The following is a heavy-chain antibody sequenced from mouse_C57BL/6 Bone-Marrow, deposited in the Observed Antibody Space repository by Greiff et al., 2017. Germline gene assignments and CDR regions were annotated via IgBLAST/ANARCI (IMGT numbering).Heavy chain of an antibody. D-gene: IGHD1-1*01. J-gene: IGHJ4*01. CDR3: ARGSCHYGNYAMDY. CDR2: INPYNGGT. CDR1: GYTFTDYY. V-gene: IGHV1-19*01. Sequence: VQLQQSGPVLVKPGASVKMSCKASGYTFTDYYMNWVKQSHGKSLEWIGVINPYNGGTSYNQKFKGKATLTVDKSSSTAYMERNSLTSEDSAVYYGARGSCHYGNYAMDYWGQGTSVTVSS.